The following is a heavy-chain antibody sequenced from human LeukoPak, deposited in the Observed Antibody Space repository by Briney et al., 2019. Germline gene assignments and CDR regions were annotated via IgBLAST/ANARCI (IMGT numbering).Heavy chain of an antibody. CDR3: ARLQHLYYGSGSYYFDY. V-gene: IGHV4-39*01. CDR1: GGSISSSSYY. D-gene: IGHD3-10*01. CDR2: IYYSGST. J-gene: IGHJ4*02. Sequence: SETLSLTCTVSGGSISSSSYYWGWIRQPPGKGLEWIGSIYYSGSTYYNPSLKSRVTISVDTSKNQLSLKLSSVTAADTAVYYCARLQHLYYGSGSYYFDYWGQGTLVIISS.